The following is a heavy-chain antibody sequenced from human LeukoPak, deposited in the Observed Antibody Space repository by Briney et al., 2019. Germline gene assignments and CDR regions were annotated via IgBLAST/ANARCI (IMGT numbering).Heavy chain of an antibody. CDR2: IQSDGST. D-gene: IGHD3-10*01. J-gene: IGHJ2*01. CDR1: GFTFSSYW. CDR3: ARVRLPRGDSTDPNWYFDL. V-gene: IGHV3-74*01. Sequence: GGSLRLSCVASGFTFSSYWMHWVRQTPGQGLMLVARIQSDGSTIYADSVQSRFTISRDNARNALYLQMNSLRAEDTAFYYCARVRLPRGDSTDPNWYFDLWGRGTLVTVSS.